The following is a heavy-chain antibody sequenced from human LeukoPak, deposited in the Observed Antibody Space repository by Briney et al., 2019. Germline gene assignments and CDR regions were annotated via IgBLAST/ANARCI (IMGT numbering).Heavy chain of an antibody. CDR3: ARMGLIGGGWHGDY. D-gene: IGHD2-15*01. V-gene: IGHV3-21*01. J-gene: IGHJ4*02. Sequence: TGGSLRLSCAASGFIFSSHNMNWVRQAPGKGLEWVSSISSTSSYIYYADSVKGRFTISRDYAKNSLYLQMNSLRAEDTAVYYCARMGLIGGGWHGDYWGQGTLVTVSS. CDR1: GFIFSSHN. CDR2: ISSTSSYI.